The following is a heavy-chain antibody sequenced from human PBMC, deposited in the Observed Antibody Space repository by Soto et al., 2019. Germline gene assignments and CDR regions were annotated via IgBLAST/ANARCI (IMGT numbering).Heavy chain of an antibody. J-gene: IGHJ4*02. CDR2: ISSSSTYI. D-gene: IGHD3-16*01. V-gene: IGHV3-21*01. Sequence: EVQLVDSGGGLVKPGGSLRLSCAASGFIFSSYTMNWVRQAPGKGLEWVSSISSSSTYIYYADSVKGRFTISRDNAKKSLFPQKNRLKAEDPALYYCAVWGGKDHWGQGTLVNVSS. CDR1: GFIFSSYT. CDR3: AVWGGKDH.